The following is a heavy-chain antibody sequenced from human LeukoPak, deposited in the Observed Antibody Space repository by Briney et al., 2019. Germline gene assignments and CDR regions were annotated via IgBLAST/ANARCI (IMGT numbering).Heavy chain of an antibody. CDR2: ISGSDGST. J-gene: IGHJ4*02. Sequence: PGGSLRPSCAASGFTFSSYAMTWVRQAPDKGLEWVSAISGSDGSTYYADSVKGRFTISRDDSQNTLYLQMNSLSAEDTAVYYCAKVETSGGANCYALDYWGQGTLVTVSS. V-gene: IGHV3-23*01. D-gene: IGHD2-2*01. CDR1: GFTFSSYA. CDR3: AKVETSGGANCYALDY.